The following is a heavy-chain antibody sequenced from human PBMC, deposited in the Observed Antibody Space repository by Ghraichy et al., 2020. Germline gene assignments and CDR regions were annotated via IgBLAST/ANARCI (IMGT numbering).Heavy chain of an antibody. CDR2: ISSSSSYI. Sequence: GESLNISCAASGFTFSSYSMNWVRQAPGKGLEWVSSISSSSSYIYYADSVKGRFTISRDNAKNSLYLQMNSLRAEDTAVYYCARDLAGQQLFRYYYGMDVWGQGTTVTVSS. J-gene: IGHJ6*02. CDR3: ARDLAGQQLFRYYYGMDV. D-gene: IGHD6-13*01. CDR1: GFTFSSYS. V-gene: IGHV3-21*01.